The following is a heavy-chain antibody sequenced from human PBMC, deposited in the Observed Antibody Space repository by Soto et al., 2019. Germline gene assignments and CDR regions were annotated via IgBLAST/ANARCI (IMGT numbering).Heavy chain of an antibody. V-gene: IGHV3-23*01. CDR2: LSGSGGST. CDR3: AKKPLRATIFDY. Sequence: GGSLRLSCAASGFTFPNYVMNWVRQAPGKGLEWVSALSGSGGSTYYADSVKGRFTISRDNSKNTLYLQLNSLRAEDTAVYYCAKKPLRATIFDYWGQGTLVTVSS. J-gene: IGHJ4*02. CDR1: GFTFPNYV.